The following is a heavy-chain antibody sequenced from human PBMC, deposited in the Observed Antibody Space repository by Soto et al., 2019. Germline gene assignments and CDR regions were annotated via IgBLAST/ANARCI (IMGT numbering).Heavy chain of an antibody. CDR2: INHSGST. V-gene: IGHV4-34*01. D-gene: IGHD2-15*01. Sequence: QVQLQQWGAGLLKPSETLSLTCAVYGGSFSGYYWSWIRQPPGKGLEWIGEINHSGSTNYNPSLKSRVTISVDTSKNQFSLKLSSVTAADTAVYYCARAEVVAATPGGGGYFQHWGQGTLVTVSS. J-gene: IGHJ1*01. CDR3: ARAEVVAATPGGGGYFQH. CDR1: GGSFSGYY.